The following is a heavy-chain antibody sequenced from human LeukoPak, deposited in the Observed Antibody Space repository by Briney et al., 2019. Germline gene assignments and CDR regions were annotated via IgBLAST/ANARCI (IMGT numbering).Heavy chain of an antibody. Sequence: GGSLRLSCAASGFTLRNHWMHWVRQTPGKGLVWVSRISSDGSSTTYADSVKGRFTISRDNAKNTLYLQMNNLRAEDTAMYYCAREQRVTGRPDIDYWGQGTLVIVSS. J-gene: IGHJ4*02. D-gene: IGHD6-6*01. CDR3: AREQRVTGRPDIDY. V-gene: IGHV3-74*03. CDR2: ISSDGSST. CDR1: GFTLRNHW.